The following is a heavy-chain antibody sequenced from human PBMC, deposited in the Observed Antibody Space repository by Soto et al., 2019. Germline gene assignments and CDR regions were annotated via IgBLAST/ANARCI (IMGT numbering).Heavy chain of an antibody. CDR1: GGSISSGGYY. Sequence: ASETLSLTCTVSGGSISSGGYYWSWIRQHPGKGLEWIGYIYYSGSTYYNPSLKSRVTMSVDTSKNQFSLKLSSVTAADTAVYYCARDRAAAAGNGWFDPWGQGTLVTVSS. V-gene: IGHV4-31*03. J-gene: IGHJ5*02. CDR3: ARDRAAAAGNGWFDP. D-gene: IGHD6-13*01. CDR2: IYYSGST.